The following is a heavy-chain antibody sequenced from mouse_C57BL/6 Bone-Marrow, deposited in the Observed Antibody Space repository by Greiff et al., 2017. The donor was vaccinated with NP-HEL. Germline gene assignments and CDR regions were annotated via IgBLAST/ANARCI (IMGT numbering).Heavy chain of an antibody. J-gene: IGHJ2*01. CDR2: IYPRSGNT. CDR3: AREGDEIYYYGSSHFDY. CDR1: GYTFTSYG. Sequence: VQLVESGAELARPGASVKLSCKASGYTFTSYGISWVKQRTGQGLEWIGEIYPRSGNTYYNEKFKGKATLTADKSSSTAYMELRSLTSEDSAVYFCAREGDEIYYYGSSHFDYWGQGTTLTVSS. D-gene: IGHD1-1*01. V-gene: IGHV1-81*01.